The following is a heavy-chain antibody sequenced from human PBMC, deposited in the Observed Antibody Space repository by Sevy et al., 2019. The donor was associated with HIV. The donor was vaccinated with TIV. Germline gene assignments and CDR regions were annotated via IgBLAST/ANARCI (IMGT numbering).Heavy chain of an antibody. D-gene: IGHD3-3*01. V-gene: IGHV1-8*01. CDR2: MNPNSGNT. Sequence: ASVKVSCKASGYTFTSYDINWVRQATGQGLEWMGWMNPNSGNTGYAQKFQGRVTMTRNTSISTAYMELSSLRSEDTAMYYCARGPRDILRFLEWSYYYGMDVWGQGTTVTVSS. J-gene: IGHJ6*02. CDR3: ARGPRDILRFLEWSYYYGMDV. CDR1: GYTFTSYD.